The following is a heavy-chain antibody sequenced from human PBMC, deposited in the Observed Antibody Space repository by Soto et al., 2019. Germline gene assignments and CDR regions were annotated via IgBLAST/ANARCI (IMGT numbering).Heavy chain of an antibody. Sequence: GGSLRLSCGASGFTVSSNYMNWIRQGPGKGLEWVSVIYSSGTTYYADSVKGRFTISRDNSRNTFYLHMNSLGAEDTAVYYCTTSGERGARFDYWGRGTLVTVSS. CDR1: GFTVSSNY. J-gene: IGHJ4*02. D-gene: IGHD1-26*01. CDR3: TTSGERGARFDY. CDR2: IYSSGTT. V-gene: IGHV3-53*01.